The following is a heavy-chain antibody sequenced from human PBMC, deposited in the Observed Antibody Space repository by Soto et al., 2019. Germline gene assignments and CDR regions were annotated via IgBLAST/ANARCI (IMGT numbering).Heavy chain of an antibody. J-gene: IGHJ4*02. D-gene: IGHD3-22*01. V-gene: IGHV2-5*02. CDR3: AHHSPTHSGYPLDY. CDR1: GFSLSTSGVG. CDR2: IYWDDDK. Sequence: QITLKESGPTLVKPTQTLTLTCTFSGFSLSTSGVGVGWIRQPPGKALEWLALIYWDDDKRYSPSLKSRLTSTKDTSKNQVVPTTTNMDPVNTATYYCAHHSPTHSGYPLDYWGQGTPVTVSS.